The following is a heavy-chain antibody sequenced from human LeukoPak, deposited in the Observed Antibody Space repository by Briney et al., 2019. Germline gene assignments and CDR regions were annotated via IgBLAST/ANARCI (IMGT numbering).Heavy chain of an antibody. V-gene: IGHV4-59*08. CDR3: ARVRDSSGYYYVPGAFDI. D-gene: IGHD3-22*01. Sequence: SETLSLTCSVSGGSISTHYWSWIRQPPGKGLEWIGYIYYSGITKYNPSPKSRVTISVDTSKNQFSLKLSSVTAADTAVYYCARVRDSSGYYYVPGAFDIWGQGTMVTVSS. CDR1: GGSISTHY. CDR2: IYYSGIT. J-gene: IGHJ3*02.